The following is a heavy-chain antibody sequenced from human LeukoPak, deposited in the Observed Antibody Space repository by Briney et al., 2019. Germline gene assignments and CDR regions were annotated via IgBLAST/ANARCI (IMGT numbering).Heavy chain of an antibody. CDR1: GYTFTSYG. D-gene: IGHD3-22*01. CDR2: ISAYNGNT. CDR3: ARLVYYDSSGYYSLPDY. V-gene: IGHV1-18*01. J-gene: IGHJ4*02. Sequence: ASVKVSCKASGYTFTSYGISWVRQAPGQGLEWMGWISAYNGNTNYAQKLQGRVTMTTDTSTSTAYMELRSLRSDHTAVYYCARLVYYDSSGYYSLPDYWGQGTLVTVSS.